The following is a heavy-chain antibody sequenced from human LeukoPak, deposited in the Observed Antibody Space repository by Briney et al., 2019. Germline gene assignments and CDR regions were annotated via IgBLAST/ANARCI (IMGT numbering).Heavy chain of an antibody. J-gene: IGHJ4*02. V-gene: IGHV4-30-2*01. CDR1: GGSISSGDYS. CDR2: VYYSGST. CDR3: ARWGKDEYYDSSGYYY. Sequence: SQTLSLTCAVSGGSISSGDYSWSWIRQPPGKGLEWIGYVYYSGSTYHNPSLKSRVTISVDRSQNQFTLKLSSVTAADTAVYYCARWGKDEYYDSSGYYYWGQGTLVTVSS. D-gene: IGHD3-22*01.